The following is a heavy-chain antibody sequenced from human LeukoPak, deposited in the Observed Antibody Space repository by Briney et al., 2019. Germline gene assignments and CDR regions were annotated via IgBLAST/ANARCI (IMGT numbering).Heavy chain of an antibody. V-gene: IGHV3-20*04. J-gene: IGHJ1*01. CDR1: GFTFSSYA. CDR3: ARDRSSSTQAAEYFQH. D-gene: IGHD6-6*01. CDR2: ISWNSGDI. Sequence: GGSLRLSCAASGFTFSSYAMSWVRQAPGKGLEWVSGISWNSGDIRYADSVKGRFTISRDNAKNSLYLQMNSLRGEDTALYYCARDRSSSTQAAEYFQHWGQGTLVTVSS.